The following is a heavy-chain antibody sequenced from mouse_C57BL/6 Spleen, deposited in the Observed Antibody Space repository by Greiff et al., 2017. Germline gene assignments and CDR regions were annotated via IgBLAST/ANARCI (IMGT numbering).Heavy chain of an antibody. V-gene: IGHV1-74*01. J-gene: IGHJ3*01. D-gene: IGHD2-3*01. CDR2: IHPSDSDT. Sequence: QVQLQQPGAELVKPGASVKVSCKASGYTFTRYWMHWVKQRPGQGLEWIGRIHPSDSDTNYNQKFKGKATLTVDKSSRTAYMQLSSLTSEDSAVYYCAISLDGYYPAWFAYWGQGTLVTVSA. CDR1: GYTFTRYW. CDR3: AISLDGYYPAWFAY.